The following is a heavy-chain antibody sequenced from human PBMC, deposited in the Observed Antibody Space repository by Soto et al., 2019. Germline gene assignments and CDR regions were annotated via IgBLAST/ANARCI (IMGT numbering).Heavy chain of an antibody. Sequence: TLSLTCTVSGGSISSSSYYWGWIRQPPGKGLEWIGSIYYSGSTYYNPSLKSRVTISVDTSKNQFSLKLSSVTAADTAVYYCARHTWVYDYGDYFDYWGQGTLVTVS. CDR2: IYYSGST. J-gene: IGHJ4*02. D-gene: IGHD4-17*01. V-gene: IGHV4-39*01. CDR1: GGSISSSSYY. CDR3: ARHTWVYDYGDYFDY.